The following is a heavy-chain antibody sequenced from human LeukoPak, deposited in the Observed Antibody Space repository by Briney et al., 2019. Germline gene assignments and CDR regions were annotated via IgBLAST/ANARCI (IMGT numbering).Heavy chain of an antibody. D-gene: IGHD3-3*01. CDR1: GFTFSDYY. V-gene: IGHV3-11*01. CDR3: ARDWVSGYDFWSGYIPYGMDV. Sequence: PGGSLRLSCAASGFTFSDYYMSWIRQAPGKGLEWVSYISSSCSTIYYADSVKGRFTISRDNAKNSLYLQMNSLRAEDTAVYYCARDWVSGYDFWSGYIPYGMDVWGQGTTVTVSS. CDR2: ISSSCSTI. J-gene: IGHJ6*02.